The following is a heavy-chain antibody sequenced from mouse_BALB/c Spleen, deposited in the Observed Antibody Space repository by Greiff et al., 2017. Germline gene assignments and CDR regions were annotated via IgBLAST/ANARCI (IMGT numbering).Heavy chain of an antibody. J-gene: IGHJ1*01. CDR2: ISNGGGST. Sequence: DVKLVESGGGLVQPGGSLKLSCAASGFTFSSYTMSWVRQTPEKRLEWVAYISNGGGSTYYPDTVKGRFTISRDNAKNTLYLQMSSLKSEDTAMYYCATIHYYMGYFDVWGAGTTVTVSS. V-gene: IGHV5-12-2*01. D-gene: IGHD1-2*01. CDR3: ATIHYYMGYFDV. CDR1: GFTFSSYT.